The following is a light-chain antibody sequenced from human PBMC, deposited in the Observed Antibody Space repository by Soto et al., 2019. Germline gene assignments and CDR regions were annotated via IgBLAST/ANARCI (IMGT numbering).Light chain of an antibody. CDR2: GAS. V-gene: IGKV3-20*01. Sequence: EIVLTQSPGTLSLSPGERATLSCRASQSVSSTYLAWYQQKPGQAPRLLIFGASSRATGIPDRFSGSGSGADFTLTISRLEPEDFAVYYCQQYDNSYTFVRGPSWRSN. J-gene: IGKJ2*01. CDR3: QQYDNSYT. CDR1: QSVSSTY.